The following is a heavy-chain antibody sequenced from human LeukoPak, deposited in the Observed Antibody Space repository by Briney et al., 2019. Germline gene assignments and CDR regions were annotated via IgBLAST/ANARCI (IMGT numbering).Heavy chain of an antibody. D-gene: IGHD3-3*01. Sequence: GGSLRLSCAASGFTFDDYAMHWVRQAPGKGPEWVSGISWNSGSIGYADSVKGRFTISRDNAKNSLYLQMNSLRAEDMALYYCAKAGRLDFWSGYFDYWGQGTLVTVSS. CDR2: ISWNSGSI. J-gene: IGHJ4*02. CDR3: AKAGRLDFWSGYFDY. V-gene: IGHV3-9*03. CDR1: GFTFDDYA.